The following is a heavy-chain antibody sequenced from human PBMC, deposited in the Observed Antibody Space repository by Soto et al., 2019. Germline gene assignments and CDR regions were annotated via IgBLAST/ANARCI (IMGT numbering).Heavy chain of an antibody. D-gene: IGHD6-19*01. J-gene: IGHJ4*02. CDR3: VTWLSAHFDY. V-gene: IGHV3-23*05. CDR1: GFTFAHYA. CDR2: IDGPTTNT. Sequence: LXLSCGSSGFTFAHYAIMWSRQAPGRGLEWVSTIDGPTTNTHYIDSVKGRFFISRDNAINTVYLQMNGLRAEDTAVYYCVTWLSAHFDYWGRGTLVTVSS.